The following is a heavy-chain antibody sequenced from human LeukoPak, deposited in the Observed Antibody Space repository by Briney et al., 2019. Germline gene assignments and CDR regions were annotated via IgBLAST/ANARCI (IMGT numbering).Heavy chain of an antibody. V-gene: IGHV3-73*01. J-gene: IGHJ4*02. D-gene: IGHD5-12*01. CDR2: IRSKANNYAT. CDR3: TRLLKYSGYEFDY. Sequence: GGSQRLSCAASGFIFSGSAMHWVRQASGKGLEWVGRIRSKANNYATAYAASVKGRFTISRDDSKNTAYLQMNSLKTDDTAVYYCTRLLKYSGYEFDYWGQGTLVTVSS. CDR1: GFIFSGSA.